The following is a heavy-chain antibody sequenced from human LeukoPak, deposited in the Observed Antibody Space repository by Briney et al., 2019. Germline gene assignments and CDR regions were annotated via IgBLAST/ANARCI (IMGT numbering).Heavy chain of an antibody. D-gene: IGHD3-22*01. J-gene: IGHJ4*02. V-gene: IGHV3-21*01. Sequence: GGSLRLSRAASGFILSSYSMHWVRQAPGKGLEGDPSISSSGYIYYADSVKARSTISRDSAKNLLYLQMNSLGAEDTAVYNWARGMVVVVGANDYWGQGTLVTVSS. CDR1: GFILSSYS. CDR3: ARGMVVVVGANDY. CDR2: ISSSGYI.